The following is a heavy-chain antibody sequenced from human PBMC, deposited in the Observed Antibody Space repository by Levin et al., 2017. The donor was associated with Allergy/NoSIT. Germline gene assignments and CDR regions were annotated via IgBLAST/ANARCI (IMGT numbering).Heavy chain of an antibody. CDR2: INAGNGNT. CDR1: GYTFTSYA. Sequence: PGASVKVSCKASGYTFTSYAMHWVRQAPGQRLEWMGWINAGNGNTKYSQKFQGRVTITRDTSASTAYMELSSLRSEDTAVYYCARDKAAAGTPIDSWGQGTLVTVSS. CDR3: ARDKAAAGTPIDS. J-gene: IGHJ4*02. D-gene: IGHD6-13*01. V-gene: IGHV1-3*01.